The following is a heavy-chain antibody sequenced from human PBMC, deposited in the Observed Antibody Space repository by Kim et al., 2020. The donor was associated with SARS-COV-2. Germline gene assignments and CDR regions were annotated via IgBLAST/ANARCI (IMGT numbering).Heavy chain of an antibody. Sequence: YYNPCLRGLVTISVDTSKNHFSLKLSSVTAADTAVYYCARPISSSGWYVYWGQGTLVTVSS. J-gene: IGHJ4*02. V-gene: IGHV4-39*01. CDR3: ARPISSSGWYVY. D-gene: IGHD6-19*01.